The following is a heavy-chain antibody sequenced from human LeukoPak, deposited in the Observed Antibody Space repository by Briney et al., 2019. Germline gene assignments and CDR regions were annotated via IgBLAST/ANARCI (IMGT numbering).Heavy chain of an antibody. CDR2: TRKKANSYTI. CDR3: ASRKTGIFDN. D-gene: IGHD1-14*01. Sequence: PGGSVTLSCAASGFTFSDYYMDWVRQAPGKGLEWVGRTRKKANSYTIEYGVSEKGIFTISRDDSKSSLSLNIHSLKTEDTPVYYCASRKTGIFDNWGQGTLVTVSS. J-gene: IGHJ4*02. V-gene: IGHV3-72*01. CDR1: GFTFSDYY.